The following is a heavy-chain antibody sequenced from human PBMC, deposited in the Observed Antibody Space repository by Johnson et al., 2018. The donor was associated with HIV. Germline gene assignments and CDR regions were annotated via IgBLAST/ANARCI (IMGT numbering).Heavy chain of an antibody. Sequence: VQLVESGGGVVQPGRSLRLSCAASGFTFSSYAMHWVRQAPGKGLEWVAVISYDGSNKYYADSVKGRFTISGDNSKNTLYLQMNSLRAGDTAVYYCAREGQRLLWCGERRSDAFDIWGQGKMVTVSS. CDR2: ISYDGSNK. CDR1: GFTFSSYA. J-gene: IGHJ3*02. V-gene: IGHV3-30*04. D-gene: IGHD3-10*01. CDR3: AREGQRLLWCGERRSDAFDI.